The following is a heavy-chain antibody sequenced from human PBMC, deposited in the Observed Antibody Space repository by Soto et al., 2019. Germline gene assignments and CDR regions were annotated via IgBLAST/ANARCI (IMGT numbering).Heavy chain of an antibody. CDR3: ARREQWLAGYFDY. CDR1: GDSISSSGFY. V-gene: IGHV4-39*01. J-gene: IGHJ4*02. CDR2: IYYSGST. Sequence: PSETLSLTCTVSGDSISSSGFYWGWIRQPPGKGLEWIGSIYYSGSTYYNPSHKSRVTISIDTSRNQFSLKLRSVTAADTAVYYCARREQWLAGYFDYWGQGXLVTVSS. D-gene: IGHD6-19*01.